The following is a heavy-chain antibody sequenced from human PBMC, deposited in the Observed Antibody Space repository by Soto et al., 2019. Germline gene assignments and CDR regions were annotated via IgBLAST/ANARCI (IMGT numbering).Heavy chain of an antibody. CDR1: GGTFSSYT. J-gene: IGHJ4*02. Sequence: QVQLVQSGAEVKKPGSSMKVSCKASGGTFSSYTISWVRHAPGQGLEWMGRIIPILGIVNYAQKFQGRVTITADKSTSTAYMELSSLRSEDTAVYYCAPDWGSYYFDYWGQGTLVTVSS. V-gene: IGHV1-69*02. CDR3: APDWGSYYFDY. D-gene: IGHD7-27*01. CDR2: IIPILGIV.